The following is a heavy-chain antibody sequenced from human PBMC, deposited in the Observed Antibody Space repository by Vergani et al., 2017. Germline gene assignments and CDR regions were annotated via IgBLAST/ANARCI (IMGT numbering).Heavy chain of an antibody. J-gene: IGHJ4*02. CDR3: ARYYGIGRVDTAMVRTHAKYYFDY. CDR1: GYTFTSYG. D-gene: IGHD5-18*01. CDR2: ISAYNGNT. V-gene: IGHV1-18*01. Sequence: QVQLVQSGAEVKKPGASVKVSCKASGYTFTSYGISWVRQAPGQGLEWMGWISAYNGNTNYAQKLQGRVTMTTDTSTSTAYMELSRLRSDDTAVYYCARYYGIGRVDTAMVRTHAKYYFDYWGQGTLVTVSS.